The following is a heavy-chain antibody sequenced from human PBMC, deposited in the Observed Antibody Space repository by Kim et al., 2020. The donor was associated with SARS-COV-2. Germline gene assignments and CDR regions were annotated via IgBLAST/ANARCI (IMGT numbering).Heavy chain of an antibody. Sequence: GGSLRLSCATSGFTFDSQAMSWVRQAPGEGLEWVSSITSTGTYYADSVKVRFTVSRDKSKNTVVVQMNSLSAGDTAVYCCVKGAYTFDYWGQGSLVTVSS. CDR2: ITSTGT. CDR1: GFTFDSQA. D-gene: IGHD3-16*01. CDR3: VKGAYTFDY. V-gene: IGHV3-23*01. J-gene: IGHJ4*02.